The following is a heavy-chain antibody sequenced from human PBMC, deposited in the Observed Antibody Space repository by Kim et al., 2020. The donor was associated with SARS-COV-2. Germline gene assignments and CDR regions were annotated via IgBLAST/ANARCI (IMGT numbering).Heavy chain of an antibody. CDR2: IYNSGST. V-gene: IGHV4-31*03. CDR3: AREDHGDDIMDD. J-gene: IGHJ6*01. D-gene: IGHD4-17*01. Sequence: SETLSLTCTVSGVSISSPSYFWSWIRQHSGKGLEWIGYIYNSGSTYYNPSLESRATLSMDTSKNQFSLKLTSVTAADTAVYYCAREDHGDDIMDDWG. CDR1: GVSISSPSYF.